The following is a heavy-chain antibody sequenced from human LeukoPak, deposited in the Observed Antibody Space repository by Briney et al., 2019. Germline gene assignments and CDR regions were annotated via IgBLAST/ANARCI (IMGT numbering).Heavy chain of an antibody. Sequence: PGGSLRLSCAASGFTFSSYGMHWVRQAPGKGLEWVAVISYDGSNKYYADSVKGRFTISRDNSKNTLYLQMNSLRAEDTAVYYCARGESRRNSSSCPLLFDYWGQGTLVTVSS. CDR3: ARGESRRNSSSCPLLFDY. D-gene: IGHD6-13*01. J-gene: IGHJ4*02. CDR2: ISYDGSNK. CDR1: GFTFSSYG. V-gene: IGHV3-30*03.